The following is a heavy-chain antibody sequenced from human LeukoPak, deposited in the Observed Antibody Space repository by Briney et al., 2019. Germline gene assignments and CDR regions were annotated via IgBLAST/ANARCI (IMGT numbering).Heavy chain of an antibody. CDR2: ISYDGSNK. J-gene: IGHJ1*01. Sequence: GGSLRLSCAASGFTFSSYAMHWVRQAPGKGLEWVAVISYDGSNKYYADSVKGRFTISRDNSKNTLYLQMNSLRAEDTAVYYCARGGYGYEIVGYFQHWGQGTLVTVSS. CDR1: GFTFSSYA. V-gene: IGHV3-30-3*01. D-gene: IGHD5-18*01. CDR3: ARGGYGYEIVGYFQH.